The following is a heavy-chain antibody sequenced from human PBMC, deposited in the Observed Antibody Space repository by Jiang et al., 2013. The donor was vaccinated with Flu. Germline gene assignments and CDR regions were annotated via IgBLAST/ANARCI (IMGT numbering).Heavy chain of an antibody. Sequence: GAEVKKPGASVKVSCEASGFTFTKYDIFWVRQAPGQRLEWMGWISAGSGGTTYSQKFQGRVTITRDTSATTAYMEVNSLRSEDTAVYYCARGGGIALDY. CDR1: GFTFTKYD. J-gene: IGHJ4*01. CDR2: ISAGSGGT. CDR3: ARGGGIALDY. V-gene: IGHV1-3*01. D-gene: IGHD2-15*01.